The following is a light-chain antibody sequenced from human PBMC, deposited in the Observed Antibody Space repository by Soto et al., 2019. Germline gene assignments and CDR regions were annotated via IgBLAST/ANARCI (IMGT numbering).Light chain of an antibody. Sequence: IVLTQSPGPLSLSPGDRATLSCRASQSISDTLAWYQQKPGQAPRLLIYGAARRATGFPARFSGSGSGTDFTRTIRSLQSEDFAVYYCQQYNDWFSITFGQGTRLE. V-gene: IGKV3-15*01. CDR3: QQYNDWFSIT. CDR1: QSISDT. J-gene: IGKJ5*01. CDR2: GAA.